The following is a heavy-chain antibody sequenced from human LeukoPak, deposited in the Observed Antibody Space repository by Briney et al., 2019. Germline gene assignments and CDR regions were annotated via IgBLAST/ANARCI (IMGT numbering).Heavy chain of an antibody. CDR1: GFTVSSNH. CDR2: ISYDGKHK. Sequence: GGSLRLSCAASGFTVSSNHMTWVRQAPGKGLEWVALISYDGKHKYYADSMKGRFTISRDNSKNTLYLQMNSLRAEDTAVYYCAREDDDSNGIDVWGHGTTVTVSS. CDR3: AREDDDSNGIDV. V-gene: IGHV3-30*03. J-gene: IGHJ6*02. D-gene: IGHD4-11*01.